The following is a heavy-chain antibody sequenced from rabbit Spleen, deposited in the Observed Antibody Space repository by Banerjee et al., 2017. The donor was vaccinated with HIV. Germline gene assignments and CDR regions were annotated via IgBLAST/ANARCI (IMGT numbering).Heavy chain of an antibody. CDR1: GFSFSSTYW. CDR3: ARDLTDAIGWNFGW. V-gene: IGHV1S40*01. D-gene: IGHD4-1*01. Sequence: QSLEESGGDLVKPGASLTLTCTASGFSFSSTYWICWVRQAPGKGLEWIACIYAGSSGYTYYASWAKGRFTISKTSSTTVTLQMTSLTAADTATYFCARDLTDAIGWNFGWWGQGTLVTVS. J-gene: IGHJ3*01. CDR2: IYAGSSGYT.